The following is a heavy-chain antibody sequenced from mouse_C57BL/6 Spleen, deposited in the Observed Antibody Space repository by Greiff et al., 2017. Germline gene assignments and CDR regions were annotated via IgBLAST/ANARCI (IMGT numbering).Heavy chain of an antibody. V-gene: IGHV1-22*01. CDR2: INPNNGGT. J-gene: IGHJ1*03. CDR3: ARNYDYEYFDV. Sequence: EVKLMESGPELVKPGASVKMSCKASGYTFTDYNMHWVKQSHGKSLEWIGYINPNNGGTSYNQKFKGKATLTVNKSSSTAYMELRSLTSEDSAVYYCARNYDYEYFDVWGTGTTVTVSS. D-gene: IGHD2-4*01. CDR1: GYTFTDYN.